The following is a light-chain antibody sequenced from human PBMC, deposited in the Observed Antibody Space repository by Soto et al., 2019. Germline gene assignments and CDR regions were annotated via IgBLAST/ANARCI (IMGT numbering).Light chain of an antibody. CDR1: QSVSSSY. CDR3: QQYGSSPRT. CDR2: GAS. J-gene: IGKJ4*01. Sequence: EIVLTQSPGTLSLSPGERATLSCRASQSVSSSYLAWYQQKPGQAPRLLIYGASSRATGIPDRLSGSGSGTDFTLTISRLEPEDFAVYYCQQYGSSPRTCGGGTKVEIK. V-gene: IGKV3-20*01.